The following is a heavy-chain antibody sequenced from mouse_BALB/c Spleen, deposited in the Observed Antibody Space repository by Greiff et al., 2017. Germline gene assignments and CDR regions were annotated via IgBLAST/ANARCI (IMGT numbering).Heavy chain of an antibody. Sequence: EVQLVESGGGLVQPGGSMKLSCAASGFTFSDSWMDWVRLSPEKGLEWVAEIRAKANNHATYYAESVKGRFTISRDDSKSGVYLQMNSLRAEDTGVYYCTRPLVTHFDFWGQGTTLTVSS. V-gene: IGHV6-6*01. D-gene: IGHD2-2*01. CDR3: TRPLVTHFDF. CDR1: GFTFSDSW. J-gene: IGHJ2*01. CDR2: IRAKANNHAT.